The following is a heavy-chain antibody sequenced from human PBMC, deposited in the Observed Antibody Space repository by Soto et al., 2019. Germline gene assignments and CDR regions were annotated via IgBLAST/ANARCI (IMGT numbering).Heavy chain of an antibody. J-gene: IGHJ6*02. V-gene: IGHV1-69*13. Sequence: SVKVSCKASGGTFSSYAISWVRQAPGQGLEWMGGIIPIFGTANYAQKFQGRVTITADESTGTAYMELSSLRSEDTAVYYCARSSSDVSYYYYYGMDVWGQGTTVTVSS. D-gene: IGHD3-10*01. CDR1: GGTFSSYA. CDR2: IIPIFGTA. CDR3: ARSSSDVSYYYYYGMDV.